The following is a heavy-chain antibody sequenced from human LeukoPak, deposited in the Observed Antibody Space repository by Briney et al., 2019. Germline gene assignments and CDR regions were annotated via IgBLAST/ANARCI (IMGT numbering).Heavy chain of an antibody. V-gene: IGHV3-30*02. CDR2: IRYDGSNK. CDR1: GFTFSSYG. D-gene: IGHD4-11*01. CDR3: AKDYGTTEDGTSFDY. J-gene: IGHJ4*02. Sequence: GGSLRLSCAASGFTFSSYGMHWVRQAPGKGLEWVAFIRYDGSNKYYADSVKGRFTISRDNSKNTLYLQMNSLRAEDTAVHYCAKDYGTTEDGTSFDYWAREPWSPSPQ.